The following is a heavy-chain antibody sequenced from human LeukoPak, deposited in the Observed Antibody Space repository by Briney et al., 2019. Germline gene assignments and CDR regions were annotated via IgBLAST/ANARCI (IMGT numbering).Heavy chain of an antibody. CDR2: IYTSGST. J-gene: IGHJ5*02. CDR1: GGSISSYY. CDR3: ARDREAVANWGYDWFDP. V-gene: IGHV4-4*07. D-gene: IGHD7-27*01. Sequence: PSETLSLTCTVSGGSISSYYWSWLRQPAGKGLEWIGRIYTSGSTNYNPSLTSRVTMSVDTSKNQFSLKLSSVTAADTAVYYCARDREAVANWGYDWFDPWGQGTLVTVSS.